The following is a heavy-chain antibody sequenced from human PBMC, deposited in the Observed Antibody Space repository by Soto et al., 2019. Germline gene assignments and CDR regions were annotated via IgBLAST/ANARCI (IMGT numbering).Heavy chain of an antibody. D-gene: IGHD5-12*01. J-gene: IGHJ4*02. V-gene: IGHV1-18*04. CDR2: ITAENGNT. Sequence: QIQLVQSGAEVKKPGASVKVSCKASGYSFTSYGITWVRQAPGQGPEWLGWITAENGNTNYAQKFQGRSTMTTDTFTNTAFMELRGLRSDDTAVYYCSRLVLEWLPTSGLDYWGQGTLVTVSS. CDR3: SRLVLEWLPTSGLDY. CDR1: GYSFTSYG.